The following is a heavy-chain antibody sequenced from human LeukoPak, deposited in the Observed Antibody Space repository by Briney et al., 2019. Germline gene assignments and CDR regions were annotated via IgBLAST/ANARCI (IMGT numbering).Heavy chain of an antibody. D-gene: IGHD1-26*01. J-gene: IGHJ5*02. CDR2: IYYSGST. CDR3: ARDEYPPLSSGSYYPNWFDP. CDR1: GGSISSGDYY. V-gene: IGHV4-30-4*01. Sequence: SETLSLTCTVSGGSISSGDYYWSWIRQPPGKGLEWIGYIYYSGSTYYNPSLKSRLSISVDTSNNQFSLKLNSVTPEDTAVYYCARDEYPPLSSGSYYPNWFDPWGQGTLVTVSS.